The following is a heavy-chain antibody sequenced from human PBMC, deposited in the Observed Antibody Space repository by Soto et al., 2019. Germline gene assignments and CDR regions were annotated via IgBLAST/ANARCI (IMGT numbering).Heavy chain of an antibody. D-gene: IGHD2-2*01. V-gene: IGHV1-69*01. CDR1: GGTFSSYA. J-gene: IGHJ6*02. CDR3: ARGGENIVVLPAARSYGMDV. CDR2: IIPIFGTA. Sequence: QVQLVQSGAEVKKPGSSVKVSCKASGGTFSSYAISWVRQAPGQGLEWMGGIIPIFGTAKYEQKIQGRVTITADESTSTAYMELSSLRSEDTAVYYCARGGENIVVLPAARSYGMDVWGQGTTVTVSS.